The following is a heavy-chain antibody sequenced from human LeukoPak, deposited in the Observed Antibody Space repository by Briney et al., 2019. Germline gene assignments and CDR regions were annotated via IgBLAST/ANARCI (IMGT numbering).Heavy chain of an antibody. CDR1: GYTFTSYY. CDR2: INPSGGST. J-gene: IGHJ4*02. CDR3: ARGGYCSGGSCYSVTQADYYFDY. D-gene: IGHD2-15*01. V-gene: IGHV1-46*01. Sequence: ASVKVSCKASGYTFTSYYMHWVQQAPGQGLEWMGIINPSGGSTSYAQKFHGRVTMTRDTSTRTVYMELSSLRSEDTAVYYCARGGYCSGGSCYSVTQADYYFDYWGQGALVTVSS.